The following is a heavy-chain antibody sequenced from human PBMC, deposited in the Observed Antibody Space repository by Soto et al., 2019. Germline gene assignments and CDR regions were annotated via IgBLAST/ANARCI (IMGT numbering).Heavy chain of an antibody. Sequence: GSSVKVSCKASGGTFSSYAIIWVRQAPGQGPGWMGGIIPIFGTANYAQKFQGRVTITADESTSTAYMELSSLRSEDTAVYYCATASRMENWFDPWGQGTTVTVSS. CDR3: ATASRMENWFDP. J-gene: IGHJ5*02. D-gene: IGHD2-15*01. CDR1: GGTFSSYA. V-gene: IGHV1-69*13. CDR2: IIPIFGTA.